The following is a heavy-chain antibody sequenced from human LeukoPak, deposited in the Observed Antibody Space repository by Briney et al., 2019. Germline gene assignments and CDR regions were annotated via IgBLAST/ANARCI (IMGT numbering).Heavy chain of an antibody. V-gene: IGHV3-23*01. CDR2: ISGSGRTT. CDR3: AKNVVVKRYIDY. D-gene: IGHD2-15*01. Sequence: GGSLRLSCAASGFTFSNHAMSWVRQTPGKGLQWVSVISGSGRTTEYADSVKGRFTISRDNSRNTLSLEMNSLRVEDTAIYYCAKNVVVKRYIDYWGQGTLVTVSS. J-gene: IGHJ4*02. CDR1: GFTFSNHA.